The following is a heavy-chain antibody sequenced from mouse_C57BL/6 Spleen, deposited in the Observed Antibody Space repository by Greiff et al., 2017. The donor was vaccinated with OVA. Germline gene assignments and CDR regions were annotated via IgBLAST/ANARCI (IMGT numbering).Heavy chain of an antibody. J-gene: IGHJ1*03. Sequence: VQLQQPGTELVKPGASVKLSCKASGYTFTSYWMHWVKQMPGQGLEWIGNINPSNGGTNYNEKFKSKATLTVDKSSSTAYMQLSSLTSEDSAVYMVARCESSSPLEWYFEVWGTGSTVTVSS. CDR3: ARCESSSPLEWYFEV. CDR2: INPSNGGT. D-gene: IGHD1-3*01. V-gene: IGHV1-53*01. CDR1: GYTFTSYW.